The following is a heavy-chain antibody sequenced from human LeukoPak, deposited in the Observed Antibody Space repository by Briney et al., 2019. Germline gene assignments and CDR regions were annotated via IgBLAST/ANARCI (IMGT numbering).Heavy chain of an antibody. CDR1: RYTLTDYY. D-gene: IGHD3-3*01. Sequence: ASVRVSCKASRYTLTDYYMHSVRQAPGQGLEWMGWINPNSGGTNYAQKFQGRVTMARDTSISTAYMELSRLGSDDTAVYYCARDPFWNGDAFDVWGQGTMVTVSS. CDR3: ARDPFWNGDAFDV. CDR2: INPNSGGT. V-gene: IGHV1-2*02. J-gene: IGHJ3*01.